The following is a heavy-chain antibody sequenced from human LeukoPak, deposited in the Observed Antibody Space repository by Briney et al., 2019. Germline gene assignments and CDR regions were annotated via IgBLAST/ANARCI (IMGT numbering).Heavy chain of an antibody. D-gene: IGHD6-6*01. J-gene: IGHJ4*02. V-gene: IGHV4-61*10. CDR3: ARGGFGSSSQVDY. Sequence: SETLSLTCTVSGGPISSGSYYWSWIRQPAGKGLEWIGYIYYSGSTNYNPSLKSRVTISVDTSKNQFSLKLSSVTAADTAVYYCARGGFGSSSQVDYWGQGTLVTVSS. CDR1: GGPISSGSYY. CDR2: IYYSGST.